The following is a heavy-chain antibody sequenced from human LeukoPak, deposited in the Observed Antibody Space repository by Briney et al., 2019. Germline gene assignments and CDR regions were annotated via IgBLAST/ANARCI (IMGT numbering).Heavy chain of an antibody. D-gene: IGHD1-26*01. CDR1: GYTFTSYG. CDR3: ARDAEWELPYYFDY. Sequence: GASVKVSCKASGYTFTSYGISWVRQAPGQGLEWMGWISAYNGNTNYAQKLQGRVTMTTDTSTSTAYMELRSLRSDDTAVYYCARDAEWELPYYFDYWGQGILVTVSS. J-gene: IGHJ4*02. CDR2: ISAYNGNT. V-gene: IGHV1-18*01.